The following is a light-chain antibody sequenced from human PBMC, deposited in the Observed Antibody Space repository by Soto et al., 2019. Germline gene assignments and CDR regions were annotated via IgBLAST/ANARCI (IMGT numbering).Light chain of an antibody. Sequence: DIQMTQSPSTLSASVGDRVTITCRASQSISSWLAWYQQKPGKAPKLLIFDASSLESGVPSRLSGSGSRTEFTLTISSLQPDDFATYYCQQYNSPFTFGPGTKVDIK. CDR3: QQYNSPFT. V-gene: IGKV1-5*01. J-gene: IGKJ3*01. CDR2: DAS. CDR1: QSISSW.